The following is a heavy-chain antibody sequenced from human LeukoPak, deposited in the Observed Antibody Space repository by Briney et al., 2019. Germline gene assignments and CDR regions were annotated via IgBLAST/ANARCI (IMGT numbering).Heavy chain of an antibody. CDR3: WKPLDAFDI. Sequence: PSETLSLTCTVSGGSISSSSYYWGWIRQPPGKGLEWIGSIYYSGSTYYNPSLKSRVTISVDTSKNQFSLKLSSVTAADTAVYYCWKPLDAFDIWGQGTMVTASS. J-gene: IGHJ3*02. V-gene: IGHV4-39*03. CDR1: GGSISSSSYY. D-gene: IGHD1-1*01. CDR2: IYYSGST.